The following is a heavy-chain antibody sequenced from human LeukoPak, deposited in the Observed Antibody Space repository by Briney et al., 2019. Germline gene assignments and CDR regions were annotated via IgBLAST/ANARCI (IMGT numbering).Heavy chain of an antibody. V-gene: IGHV3-53*05. CDR1: GFTVSSNY. Sequence: PGGSLRLSCAASGFTVSSNYMNWVRQAPGKGLEWVSVTYSGGSSYYADSVKGRFTISRDNSKNTLYLQMNSLRAEDTAVYYCARSGEGYYDSSGYYHYYFDYWGQGTLVTVSS. D-gene: IGHD3-22*01. CDR3: ARSGEGYYDSSGYYHYYFDY. CDR2: TYSGGSS. J-gene: IGHJ4*02.